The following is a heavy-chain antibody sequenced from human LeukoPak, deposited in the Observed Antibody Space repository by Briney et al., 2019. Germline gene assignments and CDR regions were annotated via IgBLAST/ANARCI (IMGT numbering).Heavy chain of an antibody. CDR2: IIPIFGTA. CDR1: GGTFSSYA. CDR3: ARDPFYCGGDCYSRGDAFDI. J-gene: IGHJ3*02. D-gene: IGHD2-21*02. Sequence: GASVKVSCKASGGTFSSYAISWVRQAPGQGLEWMGGIIPIFGTANYAQKFQGRVTITADESTSTAYMELSSLRSEDTAVYYCARDPFYCGGDCYSRGDAFDIWGQGTMVTVSS. V-gene: IGHV1-69*13.